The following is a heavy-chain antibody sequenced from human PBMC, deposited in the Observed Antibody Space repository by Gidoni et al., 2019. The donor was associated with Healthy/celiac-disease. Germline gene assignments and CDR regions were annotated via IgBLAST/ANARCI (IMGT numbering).Heavy chain of an antibody. CDR2: ISYDGSNK. D-gene: IGHD3-22*01. V-gene: IGHV3-30*18. J-gene: IGHJ4*02. CDR3: AKPGSYYYDSSGYSEYYFDY. CDR1: GFTFSSYG. Sequence: QVQLVESGGGVVQPGRSLRLSCAASGFTFSSYGMHWVRQAPGKGLEWVAVISYDGSNKYYADSVKGRFTISRDNSKNTLYLQMNSLRAEDTAVYYCAKPGSYYYDSSGYSEYYFDYWGQGTLVTVSS.